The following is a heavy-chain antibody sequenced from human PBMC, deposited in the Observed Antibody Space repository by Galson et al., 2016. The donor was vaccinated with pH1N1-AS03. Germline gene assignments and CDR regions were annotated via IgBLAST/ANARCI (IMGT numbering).Heavy chain of an antibody. CDR2: MIPIFGTA. J-gene: IGHJ6*02. D-gene: IGHD1-26*01. V-gene: IGHV1-69*13. CDR3: ARDEYSGSLDRIDFKYYGMDV. Sequence: SVKVSCKASGGTFSSYVISWVRQAPGQGLEWMGEMIPIFGTANYAQRFQGRVTITEDESTSTAYMEVSSLRSEDTAVYYCARDEYSGSLDRIDFKYYGMDVWGQGTSVTVSS. CDR1: GGTFSSYV.